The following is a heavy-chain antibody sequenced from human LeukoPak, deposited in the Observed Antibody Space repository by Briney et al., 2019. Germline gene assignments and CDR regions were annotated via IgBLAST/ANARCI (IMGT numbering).Heavy chain of an antibody. V-gene: IGHV3-30*02. J-gene: IGHJ3*02. D-gene: IGHD2-2*03. CDR3: AKDGYCSSTSCYWQKYHAFDI. CDR1: GFTFSSYW. CDR2: MRYDGNDK. Sequence: PGGSLRLSCAASGFTFSSYWMHWVRQAPGKGLEWVAFMRYDGNDKYYADSVKGRFTISRDNSKNTLYLQMNSLRAEDTALYYCAKDGYCSSTSCYWQKYHAFDIWGQGTMVTVSS.